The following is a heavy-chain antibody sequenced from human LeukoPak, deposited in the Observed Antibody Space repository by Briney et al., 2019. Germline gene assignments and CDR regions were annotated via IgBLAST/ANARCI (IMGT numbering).Heavy chain of an antibody. CDR1: GGSFSGYY. Sequence: SETLSLTCAVYGGSFSGYYWSWIRQPPGKGLEWIGEINHSGSTNYNPSLKSRVTISVDTSKNQFSLKLSSVTAADTAVYYCASTGRYCSSTSCYLGAFDIWGQGTMVTVSS. V-gene: IGHV4-34*01. D-gene: IGHD2-2*01. CDR3: ASTGRYCSSTSCYLGAFDI. J-gene: IGHJ3*02. CDR2: INHSGST.